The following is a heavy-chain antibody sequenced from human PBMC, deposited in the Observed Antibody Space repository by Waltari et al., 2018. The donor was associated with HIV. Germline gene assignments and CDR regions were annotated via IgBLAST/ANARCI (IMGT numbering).Heavy chain of an antibody. CDR3: ARLVYTGSYIDSFDV. V-gene: IGHV3-7*01. J-gene: IGHJ3*01. CDR1: GFTFSNYW. CDR2: IKDDGGEE. D-gene: IGHD1-26*01. Sequence: EVQLVESGGGLVQPGGSLRLSCVASGFTFSNYWMNWVRPTPTKGLEWVGNIKDDGGEEYYVDSVKGRFTISRDNAKNSLYLQMNSLRVEDTAVYYCARLVYTGSYIDSFDVWGQGTKATVSS.